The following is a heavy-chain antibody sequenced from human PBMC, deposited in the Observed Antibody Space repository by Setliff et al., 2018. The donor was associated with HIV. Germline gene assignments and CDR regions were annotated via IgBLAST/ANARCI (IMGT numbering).Heavy chain of an antibody. D-gene: IGHD3-3*01. Sequence: PGESLKISCAASGFTFGNFWMHWVRQAPGKGLEWVASISPDGSRNHCVGSVKGRFTASRDNAKSSLYLQMNSLRAEDTAVYYCARVLLITNPVYGVVSNWFDPWGQGTLVTVSS. CDR2: ISPDGSRN. V-gene: IGHV3-7*03. J-gene: IGHJ5*02. CDR1: GFTFGNFW. CDR3: ARVLLITNPVYGVVSNWFDP.